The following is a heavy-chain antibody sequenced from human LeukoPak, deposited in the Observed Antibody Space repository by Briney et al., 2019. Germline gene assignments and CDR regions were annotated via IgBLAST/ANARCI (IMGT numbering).Heavy chain of an antibody. J-gene: IGHJ4*02. V-gene: IGHV1-24*01. Sequence: GASVKVSCKVSGYTLTELSMHWVRQAPGKGLEWMGGFDPEDGETIYAQKFQGRVTMTEDTSTDTAYMELSSLRSEDTAVYYCATALSAVGATSTFDYWGQGTLVTVSS. CDR2: FDPEDGET. CDR1: GYTLTELS. D-gene: IGHD1-26*01. CDR3: ATALSAVGATSTFDY.